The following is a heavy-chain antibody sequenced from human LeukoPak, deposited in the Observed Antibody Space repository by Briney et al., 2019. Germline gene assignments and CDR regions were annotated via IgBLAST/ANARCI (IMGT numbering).Heavy chain of an antibody. CDR1: GGSFSGYY. V-gene: IGHV4-34*01. CDR2: INHSGST. D-gene: IGHD6-13*01. CDR3: ARHGGSWTFDY. Sequence: SETLSLTCAVYGGSFSGYYWSWIRQPPGKGLEWIGEINHSGSTNYNPSLKSRVTISVDTSKNQFSLKLSSVTAADTAVYYCARHGGSWTFDYWGQGTLVTVSS. J-gene: IGHJ4*02.